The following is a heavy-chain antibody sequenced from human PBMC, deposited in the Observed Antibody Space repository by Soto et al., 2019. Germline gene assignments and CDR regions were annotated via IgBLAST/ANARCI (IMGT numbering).Heavy chain of an antibody. CDR1: GGSISNYY. CDR3: ARGTTGTSYFFDY. Sequence: SETLSLTCTVSGGSISNYYWSWIRQPPGKGLEWIGYIYFSGGTNYNPSLKSRVTISIDTSKNQFSLKLTSVTAADTAVYYCARGTTGTSYFFDYWGQGTLVTVSS. CDR2: IYFSGGT. V-gene: IGHV4-59*01. D-gene: IGHD2-8*02. J-gene: IGHJ4*02.